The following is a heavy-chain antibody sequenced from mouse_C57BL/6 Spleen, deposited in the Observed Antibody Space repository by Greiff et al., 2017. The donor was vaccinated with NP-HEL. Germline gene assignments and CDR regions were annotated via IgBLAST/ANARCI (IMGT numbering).Heavy chain of an antibody. V-gene: IGHV5-17*01. CDR1: GFTFSDYG. D-gene: IGHD4-1*01. CDR2: ISSGSSTI. J-gene: IGHJ2*01. CDR3: ARNWFDY. Sequence: EVMLVESGGGLVKPGGSLKLSCAASGFTFSDYGMHWVRQAPEQGLEWVAYISSGSSTIYYADTVKGRFTIARDNAKNTLFLQLTSLRSEDTAMHYCARNWFDYWGQGTTLTVSS.